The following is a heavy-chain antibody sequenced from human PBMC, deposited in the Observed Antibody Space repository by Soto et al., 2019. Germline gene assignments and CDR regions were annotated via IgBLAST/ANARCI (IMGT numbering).Heavy chain of an antibody. CDR1: GFTFGTYS. CDR2: ISYDSDTI. D-gene: IGHD3-3*01. CDR3: ARLYYDYV. J-gene: IGHJ6*02. Sequence: GGSLRLSCAVSGFTFGTYSMNWVRQAAGKGLEWIAYISYDSDTIQYADSVKGRFTISRDNAKNSLYLQMNSLRDEDTAVYYCARLYYDYVWGQGTTVTSP. V-gene: IGHV3-48*02.